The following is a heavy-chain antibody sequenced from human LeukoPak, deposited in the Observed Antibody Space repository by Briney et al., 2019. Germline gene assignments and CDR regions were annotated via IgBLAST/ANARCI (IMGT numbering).Heavy chain of an antibody. J-gene: IGHJ4*02. D-gene: IGHD4-23*01. Sequence: GGSLRLSCAASGFTVGGSYMNWVRQAPGKGLEWVSLIYGGGNTYYADSVKGRFTISRDNSKNTLYLQMNSLRAEDTAVYYCARRGDGGRSFDYWGQGTLVTVSS. CDR2: IYGGGNT. V-gene: IGHV3-53*01. CDR3: ARRGDGGRSFDY. CDR1: GFTVGGSY.